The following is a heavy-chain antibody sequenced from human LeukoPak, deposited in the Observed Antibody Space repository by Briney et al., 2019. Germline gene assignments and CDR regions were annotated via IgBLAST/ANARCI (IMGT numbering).Heavy chain of an antibody. Sequence: GGSLRLSCAASGFTFSNYAMNWVRQAPGKGLEWVSATSSSDAGTYYADSVKGRFTISRDNSKNTLYLQMNSLRAEDTAVYYCAKDLDIVVVPAAMLSWFDYWGQGTLVTVSS. J-gene: IGHJ4*02. CDR1: GFTFSNYA. CDR2: TSSSDAGT. CDR3: AKDLDIVVVPAAMLSWFDY. D-gene: IGHD2-2*03. V-gene: IGHV3-23*01.